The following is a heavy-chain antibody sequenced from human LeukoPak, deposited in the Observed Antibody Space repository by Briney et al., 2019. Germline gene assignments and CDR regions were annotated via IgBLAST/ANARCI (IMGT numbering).Heavy chain of an antibody. CDR1: GYTFTDYY. J-gene: IGHJ6*02. V-gene: IGHV1-46*01. CDR3: ASLSSLSHYYGMDV. D-gene: IGHD2/OR15-2a*01. Sequence: ASVKVSCKASGYTFTDYYMHWVRQVPGQGLEWMGIINPSGASATYAQKFQGRVTMTRDTSTSTVYMEVSSLRSDDTAVYYCASLSSLSHYYGMDVWGQGTTVTVSS. CDR2: INPSGASA.